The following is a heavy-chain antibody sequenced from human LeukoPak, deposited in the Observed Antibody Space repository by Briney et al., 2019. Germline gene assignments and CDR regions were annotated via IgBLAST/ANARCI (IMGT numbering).Heavy chain of an antibody. Sequence: GGSLRLSCAASGFTFSDYYMSWIRQAPGKGLEWVSYISSSGSTIYYADSVKCRFTISRDNAKNSLYLQMNSLRAEDTAVYYCANHLACGSTSCPPFDYWGQGTLVTVSS. CDR1: GFTFSDYY. D-gene: IGHD2-2*01. CDR3: ANHLACGSTSCPPFDY. V-gene: IGHV3-11*04. J-gene: IGHJ4*02. CDR2: ISSSGSTI.